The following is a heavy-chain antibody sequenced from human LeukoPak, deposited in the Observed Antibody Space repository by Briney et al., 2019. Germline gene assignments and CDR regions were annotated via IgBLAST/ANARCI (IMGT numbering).Heavy chain of an antibody. CDR3: ARGLTNSYCIGQ. V-gene: IGHV3-74*01. Sequence: PGGSLRLSCAASVFILCVYWTHGVRQAPGKGLVWVAHINEDGTSASHADSVKGRFTISRDNAKNTLYLQMNSLTVEDTVVYYYARGLTNSYCIGQGGQGSLVTVSS. J-gene: IGHJ4*02. CDR1: VFILCVYW. CDR2: INEDGTSA. D-gene: IGHD5-18*01.